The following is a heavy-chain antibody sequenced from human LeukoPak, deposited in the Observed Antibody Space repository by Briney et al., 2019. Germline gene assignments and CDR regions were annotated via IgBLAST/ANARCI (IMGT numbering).Heavy chain of an antibody. D-gene: IGHD1-26*01. CDR2: ISGSGGST. CDR1: GFTFSSYA. Sequence: GGSLRLSCAASGFTFSSYAMSWVRQAPGKGLEWVSAISGSGGSTYYADSVKGRFTISRDNSKNTLYLQMNSLRAEDTAVYYCAKGFRRWKLLTHYYYYYMDVWGKGTTVTVSS. V-gene: IGHV3-23*01. J-gene: IGHJ6*03. CDR3: AKGFRRWKLLTHYYYYYMDV.